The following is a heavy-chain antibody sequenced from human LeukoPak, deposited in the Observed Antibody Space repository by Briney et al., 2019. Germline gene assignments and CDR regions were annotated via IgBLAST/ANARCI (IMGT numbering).Heavy chain of an antibody. CDR3: ARRVSSWYYIDY. J-gene: IGHJ4*02. Sequence: SETLSLTYTVSGGSISSYYWSWIRQPPGKGLEWIGYIYYSGSTNYNPSLKSRVTISVDTSKNQFSLKLSSVTAADTAVYYCARRVSSWYYIDYWGQGTLVTVSS. CDR2: IYYSGST. D-gene: IGHD6-13*01. CDR1: GGSISSYY. V-gene: IGHV4-59*08.